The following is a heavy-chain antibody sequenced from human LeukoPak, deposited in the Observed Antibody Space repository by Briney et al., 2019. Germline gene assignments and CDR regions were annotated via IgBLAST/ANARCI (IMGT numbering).Heavy chain of an antibody. Sequence: ASVKVSCKASGYTFTGYYMHWVRQAPGQGLEWMGWINPNSGGTNYAQKFQGRVTMTRDTSISTAYMELSRLRSDDTAVYYCARENYYDSSGTQFDYWGQGTLVTVSS. J-gene: IGHJ4*02. D-gene: IGHD3-22*01. CDR1: GYTFTGYY. CDR2: INPNSGGT. V-gene: IGHV1-2*02. CDR3: ARENYYDSSGTQFDY.